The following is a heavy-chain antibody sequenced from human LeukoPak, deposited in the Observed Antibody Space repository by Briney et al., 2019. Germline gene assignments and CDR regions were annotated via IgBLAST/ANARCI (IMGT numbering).Heavy chain of an antibody. Sequence: GGSLRLSCAASGFTFSNYNINWVRQAPGKGLEWLSYISTSSSPIYYVDSVKGRFTISRDNAKNSLYLQMNSLRAEDTAVYYCARDPYTSDLWSQTIPFDYWGQGTLVTVSS. J-gene: IGHJ4*02. CDR2: ISTSSSPI. CDR1: GFTFSNYN. CDR3: ARDPYTSDLWSQTIPFDY. V-gene: IGHV3-48*01. D-gene: IGHD3-16*01.